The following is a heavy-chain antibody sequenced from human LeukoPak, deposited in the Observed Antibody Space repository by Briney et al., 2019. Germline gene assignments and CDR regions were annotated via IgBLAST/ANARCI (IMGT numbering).Heavy chain of an antibody. CDR2: IRSXTNNYAT. Sequence: GGSLKLSCAASXXTFXGXXXXXXXXXXXXXXXWXXLIRSXTNNYATAYAASVRGRFTISRDGSKDTAYLQMNSLKTEDTAVYYCTGGSGWYSPDYWGQGTLVTVYS. CDR3: TGGSGWYSPDY. J-gene: IGHJ4*02. D-gene: IGHD6-19*01. V-gene: IGHV3-73*01. CDR1: XXTFXGXX.